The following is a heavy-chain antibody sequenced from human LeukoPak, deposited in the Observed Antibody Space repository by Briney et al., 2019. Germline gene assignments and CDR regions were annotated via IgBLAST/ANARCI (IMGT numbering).Heavy chain of an antibody. CDR3: VVGTTPFYYFDS. J-gene: IGHJ4*02. CDR2: INPSSGGT. D-gene: IGHD1-26*01. V-gene: IGHV1-2*02. Sequence: ASVKVSCKASGYSFTGYYIHWVRQAPGQGPEWMGWINPSSGGTDYAQKFQGRVTITRDTSISTAYMELSSLRSDGTAVYYCVVGTTPFYYFDSWGQGTLVTVSS. CDR1: GYSFTGYY.